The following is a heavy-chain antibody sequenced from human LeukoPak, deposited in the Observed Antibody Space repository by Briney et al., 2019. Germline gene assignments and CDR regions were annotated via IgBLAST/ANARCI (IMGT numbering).Heavy chain of an antibody. D-gene: IGHD2-2*01. Sequence: PGRSLRLSCAASGFTFSSYAMHWVRQAPGKGLEWVAVIAYDGNNKYYADSVKGRFTISRDNSKNTLYLQMNSLRAEDTAVDYCARDPFVVVVPVVTRGDYFDYWGQGTLVTVSS. V-gene: IGHV3-30*04. CDR3: ARDPFVVVVPVVTRGDYFDY. CDR1: GFTFSSYA. CDR2: IAYDGNNK. J-gene: IGHJ4*02.